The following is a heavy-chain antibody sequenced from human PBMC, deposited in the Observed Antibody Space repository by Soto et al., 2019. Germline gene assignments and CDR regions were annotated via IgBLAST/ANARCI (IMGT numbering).Heavy chain of an antibody. V-gene: IGHV4-61*01. Sequence: QVQLRESGPGLLKASETLSLTCSVSGDSVSSDRYFWTWIRQPPGKGLEWIAYISYTGDTNYNPSLKSLVTISVDTSRNQFSLTLTSVTAADTAVYFCARIVVGATVDRWGQGSLVTVSS. CDR1: GDSVSSDRYF. D-gene: IGHD1-26*01. CDR3: ARIVVGATVDR. CDR2: ISYTGDT. J-gene: IGHJ5*02.